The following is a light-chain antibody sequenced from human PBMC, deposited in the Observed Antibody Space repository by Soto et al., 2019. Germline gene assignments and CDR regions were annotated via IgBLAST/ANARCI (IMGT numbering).Light chain of an antibody. CDR2: AAS. Sequence: DIQMTQSPSSLSASVGDRVTITCQASQDISNYLAWYQQKPGKVPKLLIYAASTLQSGVPSRFSGSGSGTDFTLTISSLQPEDVATYYCQSGTFGQGTKVEIK. J-gene: IGKJ1*01. V-gene: IGKV1-27*01. CDR3: QSGT. CDR1: QDISNY.